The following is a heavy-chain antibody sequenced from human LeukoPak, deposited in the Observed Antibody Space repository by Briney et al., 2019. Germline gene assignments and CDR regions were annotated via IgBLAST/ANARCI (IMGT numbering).Heavy chain of an antibody. CDR3: ARDRYSSGWYSAFDI. CDR1: GFTFSSYA. V-gene: IGHV3-30-3*01. CDR2: ISYDGSNK. J-gene: IGHJ3*02. Sequence: GGSLRLSCAASGFTFSSYAMHWVRQAPGKGLEWVAVISYDGSNKYYADSVKGRFTISGDNSKNTLYLQMNSLRAEDTAVYYCARDRYSSGWYSAFDIWGQGTMVTVSS. D-gene: IGHD6-19*01.